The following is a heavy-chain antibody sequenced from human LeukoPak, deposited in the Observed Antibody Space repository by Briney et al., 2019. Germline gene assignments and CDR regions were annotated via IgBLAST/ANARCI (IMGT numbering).Heavy chain of an antibody. J-gene: IGHJ4*02. V-gene: IGHV4-34*01. CDR1: GGSISSYY. Sequence: SETLSLTCTVSGGSISSYYWSWIRQPPGKGLEWIGEINHSGSTNYNPSLKSRVTISVDTSKNQFSLKLSSVTAADTAVYYCARGPPYYDFWSGPQGGFDYWGQGTLVTVSS. CDR2: INHSGST. D-gene: IGHD3-3*01. CDR3: ARGPPYYDFWSGPQGGFDY.